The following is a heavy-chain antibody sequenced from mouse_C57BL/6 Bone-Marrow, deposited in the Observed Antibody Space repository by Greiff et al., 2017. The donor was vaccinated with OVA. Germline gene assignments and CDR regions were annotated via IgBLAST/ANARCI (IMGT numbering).Heavy chain of an antibody. CDR2: IRLKSDNYAT. V-gene: IGHV6-3*01. CDR3: TGGIYYDYDGFAY. Sequence: EVKLMESGGGLVQPGGSMKLSCVASGFTFSNYWMNWVRQSPEKGLEWVAQIRLKSDNYATHYAESVKGRFTISRDDSKSSVYLQMNNLRAEDTGIYYCTGGIYYDYDGFAYWGQGTLVTVSA. J-gene: IGHJ3*01. CDR1: GFTFSNYW. D-gene: IGHD2-4*01.